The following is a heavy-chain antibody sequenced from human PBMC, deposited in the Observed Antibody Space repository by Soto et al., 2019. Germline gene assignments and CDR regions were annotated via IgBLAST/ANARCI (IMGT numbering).Heavy chain of an antibody. CDR1: GFTVSTNY. CDR2: IYSGGDT. Sequence: EVQLVETGGGLMQPGGSLRLSCAASGFTVSTNYMSWVRQAPGKGLEWVSIIYSGGDTYYSDSVKGRFTISRDNSKNALYLQMNSLRAEDTAVYYCAREGGGVYCSGGSCYGRYFDYWGQGTLVTVSA. J-gene: IGHJ4*02. V-gene: IGHV3-53*02. CDR3: AREGGGVYCSGGSCYGRYFDY. D-gene: IGHD2-15*01.